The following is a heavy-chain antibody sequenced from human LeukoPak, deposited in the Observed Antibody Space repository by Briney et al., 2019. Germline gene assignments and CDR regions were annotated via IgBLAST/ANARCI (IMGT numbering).Heavy chain of an antibody. CDR1: GYTFTGYY. CDR3: AGGYCSGGSCYYFDP. J-gene: IGHJ5*02. Sequence: ASVKVSCKASGYTFTGYYMHWVRQAPGQGLEWMGWINPNSGGTNYAQKFQGRVTMTRDTSISTAYMELSRLRSEDTAVYYCAGGYCSGGSCYYFDPWGQGTLVTVSS. CDR2: INPNSGGT. D-gene: IGHD2-15*01. V-gene: IGHV1-2*02.